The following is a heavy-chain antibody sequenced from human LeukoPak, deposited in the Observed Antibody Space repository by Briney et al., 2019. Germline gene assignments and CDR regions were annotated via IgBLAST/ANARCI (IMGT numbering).Heavy chain of an antibody. J-gene: IGHJ5*02. D-gene: IGHD6-19*01. CDR3: ATYSSGWHGGFDP. V-gene: IGHV4-34*01. Sequence: PSETLSLTCAVYGGSFSGYYWSWIPQPPGKGLEWIGEINHSGSTNYNPSLKSRVTISVDTSKNQFSLKLSSVTAADTAVYYCATYSSGWHGGFDPWGQGTLVTVSS. CDR1: GGSFSGYY. CDR2: INHSGST.